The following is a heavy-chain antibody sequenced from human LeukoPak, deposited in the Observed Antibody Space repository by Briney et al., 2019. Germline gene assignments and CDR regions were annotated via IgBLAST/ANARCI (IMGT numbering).Heavy chain of an antibody. D-gene: IGHD3-10*01. Sequence: PGGSLRLSRAASGFTFSSYAMHWVRRAPGKGLGWWAFLSYDGSNKYYADSVKGRFTISRDNSKNTLYLQMNSLRAEDTAVYYCARDGVWFGEAAYYFDYWGQGTLVTVSS. J-gene: IGHJ4*02. CDR1: GFTFSSYA. CDR2: LSYDGSNK. CDR3: ARDGVWFGEAAYYFDY. V-gene: IGHV3-30-3*01.